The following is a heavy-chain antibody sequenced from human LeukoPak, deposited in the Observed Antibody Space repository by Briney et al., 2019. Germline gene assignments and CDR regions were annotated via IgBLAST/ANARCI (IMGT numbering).Heavy chain of an antibody. CDR3: ARGLTAMGPFDY. V-gene: IGHV1-18*01. D-gene: IGHD5-18*01. CDR1: GYTFTSYG. J-gene: IGHJ4*02. CDR2: ISAYNGNT. Sequence: ASVKVSCKASGYTFTSYGISWVRQAPGQGLEWMGWISAYNGNTNYAQKLQGRVTMTTDTSTSTAYMELSSLRSEDTAVYYCARGLTAMGPFDYWGQGTLVTVSS.